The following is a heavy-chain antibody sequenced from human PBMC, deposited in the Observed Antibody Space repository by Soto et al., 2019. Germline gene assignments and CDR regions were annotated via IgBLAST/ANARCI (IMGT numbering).Heavy chain of an antibody. CDR1: GYPFTSYS. CDR3: AREGAVVGSAVYYGMDV. Sequence: ASVKVSCKASGYPFTSYSFSWVRQAPGQGLEWMGWSSAYNGDTRYAQKFQGRVTMTADPYTDTAYMELRNLRSDDTGVYYCAREGAVVGSAVYYGMDVWGQGTMVT. V-gene: IGHV1-18*04. D-gene: IGHD2-15*01. J-gene: IGHJ6*02. CDR2: SSAYNGDT.